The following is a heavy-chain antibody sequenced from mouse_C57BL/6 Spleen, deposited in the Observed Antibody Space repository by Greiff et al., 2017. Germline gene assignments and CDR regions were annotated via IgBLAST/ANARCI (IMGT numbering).Heavy chain of an antibody. CDR2: IRNKANGYTT. Sequence: EVQLVESGGGLVQPGGSLSLSCAASGFTFTDYYMSWVRQPPGKALEWLGFIRNKANGYTTEYSASVKGRFTISRDNSQSILYLQMNALRAEDSATYYCARYGLYGFAYWGQGTLVTVSA. CDR1: GFTFTDYY. CDR3: ARYGLYGFAY. D-gene: IGHD2-12*01. V-gene: IGHV7-3*01. J-gene: IGHJ3*01.